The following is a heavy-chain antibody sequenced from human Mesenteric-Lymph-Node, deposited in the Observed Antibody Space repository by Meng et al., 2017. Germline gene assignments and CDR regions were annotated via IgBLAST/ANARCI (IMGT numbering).Heavy chain of an antibody. J-gene: IGHJ6*02. D-gene: IGHD3-22*01. CDR3: AKRGGDDHYDSSAYRTYYYYGMDV. CDR1: GFIFSNYA. Sequence: GGSLRLSCTASGFIFSNYAMSWVRQAPGKGLEWVSAILGSGGSTHYADSVRGRCTISRENSKNTLYLQMNSLRAEDTGIYYCAKRGGDDHYDSSAYRTYYYYGMDVWGQGTTVTVSS. CDR2: ILGSGGST. V-gene: IGHV3-23*01.